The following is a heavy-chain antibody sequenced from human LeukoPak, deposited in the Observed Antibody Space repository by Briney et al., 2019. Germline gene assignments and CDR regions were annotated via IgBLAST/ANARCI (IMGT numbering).Heavy chain of an antibody. CDR2: INHSGST. CDR3: ATKTRTYYYGSGSYV. CDR1: GGSFSGYY. D-gene: IGHD3-10*01. Sequence: PPETLSLTCAVYGGSFSGYYWSWIRQPPGKGLEWIGEINHSGSTNYNPSLKSRVTISVDTSKNQFSLKLSSVTAADTAVYYCATKTRTYYYGSGSYVWGQGTLVTVSS. J-gene: IGHJ4*02. V-gene: IGHV4-34*01.